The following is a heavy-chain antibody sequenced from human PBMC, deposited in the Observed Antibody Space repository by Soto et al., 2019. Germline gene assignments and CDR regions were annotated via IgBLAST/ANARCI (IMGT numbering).Heavy chain of an antibody. V-gene: IGHV4-59*08. CDR1: GGSIRNYY. CDR2: IYDSGST. J-gene: IGHJ3*02. D-gene: IGHD1-26*01. Sequence: SETLSVTCTVSGGSIRNYYGCWIRQPPGKGLEWIGYIYDSGSTNYNPSLKSRVTISVDTSKNQFSLKLSSVTAADTAVYYCARPWEGPYAFDIWGQGTVVT. CDR3: ARPWEGPYAFDI.